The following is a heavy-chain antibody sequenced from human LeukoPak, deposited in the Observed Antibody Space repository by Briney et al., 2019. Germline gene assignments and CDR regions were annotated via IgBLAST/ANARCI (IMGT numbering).Heavy chain of an antibody. CDR1: GGTFSSYA. CDR2: IIPIFGTA. D-gene: IGHD3-10*01. V-gene: IGHV1-69*13. Sequence: GASVKVSCKASGGTFSSYAISWVRQAPGQGLEWMGGIIPIFGTANYAQKFQGRVTITADESTSTAYMELSSLRSEDTAVYYCASFMVRGVIIPASRDYYYYMDVWGKGTTVTISS. CDR3: ASFMVRGVIIPASRDYYYYMDV. J-gene: IGHJ6*03.